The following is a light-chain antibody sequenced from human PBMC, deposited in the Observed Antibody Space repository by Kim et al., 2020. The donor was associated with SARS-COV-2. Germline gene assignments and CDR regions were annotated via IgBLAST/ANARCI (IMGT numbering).Light chain of an antibody. J-gene: IGLJ2*01. V-gene: IGLV1-51*01. CDR2: DNN. CDR3: GTWDSSLSAGEEV. CDR1: SSNIGNNY. Sequence: QSVLTQPPSVSAAPGRKVTISCSGSSSNIGNNYVSWYQQLPGTAPKLLIYDNNKRPSGIPDRFSGSKSGTSATLGITGLQTGDEADYYCGTWDSSLSAGEEVFGGGTKLTVL.